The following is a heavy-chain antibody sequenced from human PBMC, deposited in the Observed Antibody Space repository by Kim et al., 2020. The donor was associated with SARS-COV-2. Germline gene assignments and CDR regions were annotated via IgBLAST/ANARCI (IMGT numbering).Heavy chain of an antibody. CDR3: AKSGLSNYYYYGMDV. J-gene: IGHJ6*02. Sequence: GGSLRLSCAASGFTFDDYAMHWVRQAPGKGLEWVSGISWNSGSIGYADSVKGRFTISRDNAKNSLYLQMNSLRAEDTALYYCAKSGLSNYYYYGMDVWGQGTTVTVSS. V-gene: IGHV3-9*01. CDR2: ISWNSGSI. D-gene: IGHD1-26*01. CDR1: GFTFDDYA.